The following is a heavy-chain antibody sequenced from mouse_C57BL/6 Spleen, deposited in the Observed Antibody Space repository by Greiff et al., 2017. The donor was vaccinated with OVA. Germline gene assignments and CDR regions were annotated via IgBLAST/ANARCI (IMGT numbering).Heavy chain of an antibody. J-gene: IGHJ1*03. V-gene: IGHV1-53*01. CDR2: INPSNGGT. CDR3: ATIYYDYYWYFDV. D-gene: IGHD2-4*01. CDR1: GYTFTSYW. Sequence: VKLQQPGTELVKPGASVKLSCKASGYTFTSYWMHWVKQRPGQGLEWIGNINPSNGGTNYNEKFKSKATLTVDKSSSTTYMLLSSLTSEDSAVYYCATIYYDYYWYFDVWGTGTTVTVSS.